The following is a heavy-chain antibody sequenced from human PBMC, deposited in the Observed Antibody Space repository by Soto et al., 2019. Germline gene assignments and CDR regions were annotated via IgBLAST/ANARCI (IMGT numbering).Heavy chain of an antibody. Sequence: SETLSLTCTVSGGSISSYYWSWIRQPPGKGLEWIGYIYYSGSTYYNPSLKSRVTISVDTSKNQFSLKLSSVTAADTAVYYCARVYCSSTSCYLDYWGQGTLVTVSS. CDR2: IYYSGST. D-gene: IGHD2-2*01. J-gene: IGHJ4*02. CDR1: GGSISSYY. V-gene: IGHV4-59*12. CDR3: ARVYCSSTSCYLDY.